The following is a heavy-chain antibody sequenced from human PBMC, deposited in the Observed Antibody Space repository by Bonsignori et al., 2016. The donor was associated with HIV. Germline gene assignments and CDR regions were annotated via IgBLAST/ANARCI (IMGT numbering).Heavy chain of an antibody. J-gene: IGHJ6*03. CDR1: GFTFSSHG. V-gene: IGHV3-48*02. Sequence: GESLKISCAASGFTFSSHGMNWVRQAPGKALEWVSYISSSSNTIYYADSVKGRFTISRDNVKDSLFLQMNSLRDEDTAVYYCARDWSIRGLRGVIANYYMDVWGKGTTVTVSS. CDR2: ISSSSNTI. CDR3: ARDWSIRGLRGVIANYYMDV. D-gene: IGHD3-10*01.